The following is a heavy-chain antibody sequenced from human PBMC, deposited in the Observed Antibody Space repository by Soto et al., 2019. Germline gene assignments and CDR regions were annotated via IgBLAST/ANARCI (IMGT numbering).Heavy chain of an antibody. CDR3: ARDREAGYNFYYGMDV. J-gene: IGHJ6*02. Sequence: SETLSLTCSVSGADINTYSWTWIRQPAGKGLEWIGRIYTSASINYNPSLKGRVTLSVDTSTNQVSLRLASVAAADTAIYYCARDREAGYNFYYGMDVWGQGTTVTVYS. D-gene: IGHD6-19*01. CDR1: GADINTYS. V-gene: IGHV4-4*07. CDR2: IYTSASI.